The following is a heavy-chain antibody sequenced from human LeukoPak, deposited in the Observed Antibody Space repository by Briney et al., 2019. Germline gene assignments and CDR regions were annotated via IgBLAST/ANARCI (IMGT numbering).Heavy chain of an antibody. V-gene: IGHV3-30*02. CDR1: GFTFSSYG. CDR3: AKGSGDFWSGYSDY. Sequence: GGSLRLSCAASGFTFSSYGMHWVRQAPGKGLEWVAFIRYDGSNKYYADSVKGRFTISRDNSKNTLYLQMNSLRAEDTAVYYCAKGSGDFWSGYSDYWGQGTLVTVSS. J-gene: IGHJ4*02. D-gene: IGHD3-3*01. CDR2: IRYDGSNK.